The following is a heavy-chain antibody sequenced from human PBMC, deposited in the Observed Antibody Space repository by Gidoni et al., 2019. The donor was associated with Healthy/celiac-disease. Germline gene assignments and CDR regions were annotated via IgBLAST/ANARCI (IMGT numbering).Heavy chain of an antibody. V-gene: IGHV3-9*01. D-gene: IGHD1-26*01. CDR3: ARGSYARDAFDI. J-gene: IGHJ3*02. CDR1: GFTFDDYA. Sequence: EVQLVESGGGLVQPGRSLRLSCAASGFTFDDYAMHWVRQAPGKGLEWVSGISWNSGSIGYADSVKGRFTISRDNAKNSLYLQMNSLRAEDTALYYCARGSYARDAFDIWGQGTMVTVSS. CDR2: ISWNSGSI.